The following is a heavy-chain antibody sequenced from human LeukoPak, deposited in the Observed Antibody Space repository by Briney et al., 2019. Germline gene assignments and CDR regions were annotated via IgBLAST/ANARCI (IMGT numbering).Heavy chain of an antibody. J-gene: IGHJ3*02. CDR2: IRYDGSNK. CDR3: ARVLLWFGELLGAFDI. V-gene: IGHV3-30*02. Sequence: GGSLRLSCAASGFTFSSYGMHWVRQAPGKGLEWVAFIRYDGSNKYYADSVKGRFTISRDNSKNTLYLQMNSLRAEDTAVYYCARVLLWFGELLGAFDIWGQGTMVTVSS. D-gene: IGHD3-10*01. CDR1: GFTFSSYG.